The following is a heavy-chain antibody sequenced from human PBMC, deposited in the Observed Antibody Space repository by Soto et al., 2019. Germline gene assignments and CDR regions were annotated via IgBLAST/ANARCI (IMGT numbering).Heavy chain of an antibody. V-gene: IGHV3-7*05. D-gene: IGHD3-3*01. CDR3: AREADDFAVVEIYGTDV. J-gene: IGHJ6*02. CDR1: GFTFSSYW. CDR2: IKQDGSEK. Sequence: EVQLVESGGGLVQPGGSLRLSCAASGFTFSSYWMSWVRQAPGKGLEWVANIKQDGSEKYYVDSVKGRFTISRDNAKNSLYLQMNSLRAEDTAVYYCAREADDFAVVEIYGTDVWGQGTTVTVSS.